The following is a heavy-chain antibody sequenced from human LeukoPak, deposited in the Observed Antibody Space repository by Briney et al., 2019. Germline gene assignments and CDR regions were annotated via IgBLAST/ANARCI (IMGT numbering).Heavy chain of an antibody. CDR2: IKQDGSEK. CDR1: GFTFSSYW. CDR3: ASSVYSRNSPVAFDI. D-gene: IGHD4-23*01. Sequence: GGSLRLSCAASGFTFSSYWMSWVRQAPGKGLEWVANIKQDGSEKYYVDSVKGRFTISRDNAKNSLYLQMNSLRAEDTAVYYCASSVYSRNSPVAFDIWGQGTMVTVSS. J-gene: IGHJ3*02. V-gene: IGHV3-7*01.